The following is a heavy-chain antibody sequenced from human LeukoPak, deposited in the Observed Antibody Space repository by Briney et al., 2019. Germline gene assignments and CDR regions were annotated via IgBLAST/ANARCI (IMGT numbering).Heavy chain of an antibody. CDR1: GFTFSSYS. V-gene: IGHV3-21*01. D-gene: IGHD1-26*01. CDR2: ISSSSSYI. Sequence: PGGSLRLSCAASGFTFSSYSMNWVRQAPGKGPEWVSSISSSSSYIYYADSVKGRFTISRDNAKNSLYLQMNSLRAEDTAVYYCARGLWELPYYFDYWGQGTLVTVSS. CDR3: ARGLWELPYYFDY. J-gene: IGHJ4*02.